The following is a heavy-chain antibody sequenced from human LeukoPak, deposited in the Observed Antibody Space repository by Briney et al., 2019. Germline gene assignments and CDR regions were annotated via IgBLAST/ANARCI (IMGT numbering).Heavy chain of an antibody. CDR1: GGSIGSYY. Sequence: SETLSLTCTVSGGSIGSYYWSWIRQPPGKGLEWIGYIYYSGSTNYNPSLKSRVTISVDTSKNQFSLKLSSVTAADTAVYYCARQVEYYYGSGTFSWFDPWGQGTLVTVSS. D-gene: IGHD3-10*01. CDR3: ARQVEYYYGSGTFSWFDP. CDR2: IYYSGST. V-gene: IGHV4-59*08. J-gene: IGHJ5*02.